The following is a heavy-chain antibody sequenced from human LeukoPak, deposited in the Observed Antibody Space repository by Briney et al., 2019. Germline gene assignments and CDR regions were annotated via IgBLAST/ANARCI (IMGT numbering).Heavy chain of an antibody. CDR1: GFTFGDYS. CDR2: IRIKSYGGTT. CDR3: TRGRSGNRGSPRAFDI. V-gene: IGHV3-49*03. J-gene: IGHJ3*02. D-gene: IGHD3-3*01. Sequence: GGSLRLSCTASGFTFGDYSMSWFRQAPGKGLEWVGFIRIKSYGGTTEYAASVNGRFTISRDDSRTIAYLQMNGLETDDTAVYYCTRGRSGNRGSPRAFDIWGQGTMVTVSS.